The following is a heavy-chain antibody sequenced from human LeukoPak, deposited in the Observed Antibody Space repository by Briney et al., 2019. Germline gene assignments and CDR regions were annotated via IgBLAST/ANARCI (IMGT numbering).Heavy chain of an antibody. CDR1: GFTFSTLG. D-gene: IGHD3-10*01. CDR3: AKSGPDYYDY. J-gene: IGHJ4*02. Sequence: QAGGSRSLSCAPSGFTFSTLGVRWVRHAPEKGLEWVSSFVGSGASVYNADSVKGLFTVSRENSENILYLQMNSLKVEETAVYYCAKSGPDYYDYWGQGTLVTVSS. CDR2: FVGSGASV. V-gene: IGHV3-23*01.